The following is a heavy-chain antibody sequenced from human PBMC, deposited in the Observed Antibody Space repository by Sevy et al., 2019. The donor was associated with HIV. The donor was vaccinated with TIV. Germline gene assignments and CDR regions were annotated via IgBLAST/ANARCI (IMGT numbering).Heavy chain of an antibody. D-gene: IGHD3-3*01. J-gene: IGHJ6*02. Sequence: GGSLRLSCTASGFTFGDYAMSWLRQAPGKGLEWVGFIKSKTYGGTTECAASVKGRFTISRDDSKSIAYLQMNSLKTEDTALYYCSRVQGTISPYNYFGMDVWGQGTTVTVSS. CDR1: GFTFGDYA. CDR3: SRVQGTISPYNYFGMDV. V-gene: IGHV3-49*03. CDR2: IKSKTYGGTT.